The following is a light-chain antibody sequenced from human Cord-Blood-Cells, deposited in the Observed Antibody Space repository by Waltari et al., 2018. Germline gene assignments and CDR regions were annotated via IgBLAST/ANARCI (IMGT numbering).Light chain of an antibody. J-gene: IGLJ2*01. CDR3: CSYAGSSTLV. Sequence: QSALTQPASVSGSTGQSLTIPCTGTSSDVGSYNLVSWYQQHPGKAPKLMIYEVSKRPSGVSNRFSGSKSGNTASLTISGLQAEDEADYYCCSYAGSSTLVFGGGTKLTVL. V-gene: IGLV2-23*02. CDR2: EVS. CDR1: SSDVGSYNL.